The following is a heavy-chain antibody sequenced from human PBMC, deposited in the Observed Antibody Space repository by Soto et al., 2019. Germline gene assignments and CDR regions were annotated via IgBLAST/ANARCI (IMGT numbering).Heavy chain of an antibody. Sequence: SETLSLTCTVSGASLSSVSYYWSWIRQPPGKGLELIGYFYYTGTTKYNPSLESRVTISADTSKNQFSLNLTSVTAADTAVYYCARIYYWVKDXWGQGALVTVSX. V-gene: IGHV4-61*01. CDR1: GASLSSVSYY. J-gene: IGHJ4*02. CDR2: FYYTGTT. CDR3: ARIYYWVKDX. D-gene: IGHD3-22*01.